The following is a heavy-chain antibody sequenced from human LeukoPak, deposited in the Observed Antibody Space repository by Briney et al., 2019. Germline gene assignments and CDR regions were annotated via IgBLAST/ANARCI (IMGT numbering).Heavy chain of an antibody. CDR1: GGSFSNHY. J-gene: IGHJ2*01. D-gene: IGHD2-15*01. CDR2: VHYSGST. V-gene: IGHV4-59*11. Sequence: SETLSLTCTVSGGSFSNHYWTWIRQPPGKTMELIGYVHYSGSTKYNPSLNSRVTISLDTSKNQFSLKLSSVSAADTAVYYCARDSAHVRYSWYFDPWGRGTLVTVSS. CDR3: ARDSAHVRYSWYFDP.